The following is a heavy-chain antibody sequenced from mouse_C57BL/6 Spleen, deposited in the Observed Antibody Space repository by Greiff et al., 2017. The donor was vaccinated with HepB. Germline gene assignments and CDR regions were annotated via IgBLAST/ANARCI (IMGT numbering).Heavy chain of an antibody. CDR2: IYPGDGDT. CDR1: GYAFSSYW. CDR3: AREITTVVATGAMDY. J-gene: IGHJ4*01. V-gene: IGHV1-80*01. D-gene: IGHD1-1*01. Sequence: VKLVESGAELVKPGASVKISCKASGYAFSSYWMNWVKQRPGKGLEWIGQIYPGDGDTNYHGKFKGKATLTADKSSSTAYMQLSSLTSEDSAVYFCAREITTVVATGAMDYWGQGTSVTVSS.